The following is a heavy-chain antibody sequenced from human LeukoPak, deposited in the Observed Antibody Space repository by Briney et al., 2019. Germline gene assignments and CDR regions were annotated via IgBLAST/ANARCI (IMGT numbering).Heavy chain of an antibody. V-gene: IGHV3-23*01. CDR3: ASYNWNYGFDY. CDR1: GFTFSSYA. J-gene: IGHJ4*02. Sequence: PGGSLRLSCAASGFTFSSYAMSWVRQTPGKGLEWVSTISGSGGNTYYADSVKGRFAISRGNSKNTLSLQMNSLRAEDTAVYYCASYNWNYGFDYWGQGTLVTVSS. CDR2: ISGSGGNT. D-gene: IGHD1-7*01.